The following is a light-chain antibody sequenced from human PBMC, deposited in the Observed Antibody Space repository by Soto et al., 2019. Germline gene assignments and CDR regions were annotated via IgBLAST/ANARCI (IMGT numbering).Light chain of an antibody. V-gene: IGKV4-1*01. CDR1: QSILYSSNNKNY. Sequence: DIVMTQSPDSLAVSLGERATINCKSSQSILYSSNNKNYLAWYQQKAGQPPKLLFYWASSRQSGVPDRFSGSGSETDFTLTISSLQAEDVAIYYCQPHYEAPFTFGQGTKVDIK. CDR2: WAS. CDR3: QPHYEAPFT. J-gene: IGKJ2*01.